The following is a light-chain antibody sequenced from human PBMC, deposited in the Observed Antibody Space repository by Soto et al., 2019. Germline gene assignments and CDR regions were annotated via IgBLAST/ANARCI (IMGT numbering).Light chain of an antibody. CDR2: GAS. J-gene: IGKJ5*01. V-gene: IGKV3-20*01. CDR1: QSVTGSY. CDR3: QQYGSSAPIT. Sequence: EIVLTQSPATLSLSQGERATLSCRASQSVTGSYLAWYQQKPGQAPRLLIYGASIRATGIPDRFSGSGSETDFTLTISRLEPEDFALYYCQQYGSSAPITFGEGARLEVK.